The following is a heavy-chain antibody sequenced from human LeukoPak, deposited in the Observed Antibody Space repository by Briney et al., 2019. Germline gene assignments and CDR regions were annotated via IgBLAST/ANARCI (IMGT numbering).Heavy chain of an antibody. D-gene: IGHD6-19*01. J-gene: IGHJ4*02. V-gene: IGHV3-48*03. Sequence: GGSLRLSCAASGFTFSSYEKNWVRQAPGKGLEWVSYISTSHSTIYYADSVKGRFTISRDNAKNSLYLQMNSLRAEDTAVYYCARGLSGWYLYYFDYWGQGTLVTVSS. CDR1: GFTFSSYE. CDR3: ARGLSGWYLYYFDY. CDR2: ISTSHSTI.